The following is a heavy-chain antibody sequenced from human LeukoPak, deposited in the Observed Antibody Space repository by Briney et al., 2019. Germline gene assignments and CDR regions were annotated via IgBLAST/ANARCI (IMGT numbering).Heavy chain of an antibody. CDR2: FIPVLSTT. V-gene: IGHV1-69*13. CDR1: GGTFNNYA. J-gene: IGHJ3*02. CDR3: ARDRHCNSTSCLVLDYGDYLGDAFDI. D-gene: IGHD2-2*01. Sequence: SVKVSCKAAGGTFNNYAIILVRQAPGQGLELMGGFIPVLSTTKYEQEFQDRVTITADESTNTAYMELSSLKSEDTGVYFCARDRHCNSTSCLVLDYGDYLGDAFDIWGQGTMVAVSS.